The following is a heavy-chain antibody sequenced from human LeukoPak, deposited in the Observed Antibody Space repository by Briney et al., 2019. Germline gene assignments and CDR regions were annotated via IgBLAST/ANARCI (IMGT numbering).Heavy chain of an antibody. CDR1: GFTVSSNY. Sequence: GGSLRLSCAASGFTVSSNYMSWVRQAPGKGLEWVAVISYDGSNKYYADSVKGRFTISRDNSKNTLYLQMNSLRAEDTAVYYCARGQARPSRHFDYWGQGTLVTVSS. D-gene: IGHD6-6*01. CDR3: ARGQARPSRHFDY. CDR2: ISYDGSNK. J-gene: IGHJ4*02. V-gene: IGHV3-30-3*01.